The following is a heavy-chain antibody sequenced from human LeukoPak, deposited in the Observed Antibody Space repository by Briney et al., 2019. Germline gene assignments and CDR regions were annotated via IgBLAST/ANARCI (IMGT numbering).Heavy chain of an antibody. CDR1: GVTFEDYY. J-gene: IGHJ4*02. CDR2: VSSTGGDK. D-gene: IGHD3-10*01. V-gene: IGHV3-11*01. CDR3: ARGENGSFDR. Sequence: GGSLRLFCTGSGVTFEDYYLSWIRQAPGKGLEWISYVSSTGGDKFYADPVKGRFTISRDNARNSVYMEMNDLIAEDTAFYYCARGENGSFDRWGQGTLVIVSS.